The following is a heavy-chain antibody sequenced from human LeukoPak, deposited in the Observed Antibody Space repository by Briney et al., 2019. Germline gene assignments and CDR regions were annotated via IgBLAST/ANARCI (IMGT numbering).Heavy chain of an antibody. CDR1: GGSISSYY. Sequence: SETLSLTCTVSGGSISSYYWSWIRQPAGKGLEWIGRIYTSGTTHYNPSLKSRVTMSVDTSKNQFSLKLSSVTAADTAVYYCARAMITFGGVSLVDYWGQGTLVTVSS. CDR3: ARAMITFGGVSLVDY. J-gene: IGHJ4*02. V-gene: IGHV4-4*07. CDR2: IYTSGTT. D-gene: IGHD3-16*01.